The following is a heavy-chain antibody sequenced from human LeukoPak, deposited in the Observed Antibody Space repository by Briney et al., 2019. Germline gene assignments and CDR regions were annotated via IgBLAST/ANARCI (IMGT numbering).Heavy chain of an antibody. CDR2: IYYSGST. J-gene: IGHJ4*02. V-gene: IGHV4-31*03. D-gene: IGHD1-7*01. CDR3: AREILETGTTV. Sequence: SETLSLTCTVSGGSISSGGYYWSWIRQHPGKGLEWIGYIYYSGSTYYNPSLKSRVTISVDTSKNQFSLKLSSVTAADTAVYYCAREILETGTTVWGQGTLVTVSS. CDR1: GGSISSGGYY.